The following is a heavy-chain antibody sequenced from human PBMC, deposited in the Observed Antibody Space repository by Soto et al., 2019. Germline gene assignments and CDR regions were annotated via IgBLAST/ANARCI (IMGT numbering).Heavy chain of an antibody. J-gene: IGHJ6*02. V-gene: IGHV3-23*01. CDR3: ARVVRYFDTPYGMDV. CDR2: IGSSGSNT. D-gene: IGHD3-9*01. Sequence: PGGSLRLSCAASGFTFSNYAMSWVRQAPGKGLEWVSGIGSSGSNTYYADSVKGRFTISRDNSKNTLFLQMNSLRAEDTAEYYCARVVRYFDTPYGMDVWGQGTTVTVSS. CDR1: GFTFSNYA.